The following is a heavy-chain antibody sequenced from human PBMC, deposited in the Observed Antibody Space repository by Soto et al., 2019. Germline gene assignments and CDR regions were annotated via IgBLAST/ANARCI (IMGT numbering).Heavy chain of an antibody. J-gene: IGHJ6*02. CDR3: ARDPSVHYYDSGGYDYYYYYGMDV. V-gene: IGHV1-69*13. D-gene: IGHD3-22*01. CDR2: IIPIFGTA. Sequence: SVKVSCKASGGTFSSYAISWVRQAPGQGLEWMGGIIPIFGTANYAQKFQGRVTITADESTSTAYMELSSLRSEDTAVYYCARDPSVHYYDSGGYDYYYYYGMDVWGQGTTVTVSS. CDR1: GGTFSSYA.